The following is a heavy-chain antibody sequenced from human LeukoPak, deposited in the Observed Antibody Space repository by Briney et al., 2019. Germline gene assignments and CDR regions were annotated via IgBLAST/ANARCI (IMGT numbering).Heavy chain of an antibody. J-gene: IGHJ5*02. Sequence: PSETLSLTCAVDGGSFSGYYWSWIRQPPGKGLEWIGEINHSGSTNYNPSLKSRVTISVDTSKNQFSLKLSSVTAADTAVYYCARRGLVPAAMVWFDPWGQGTLVAVYS. CDR2: INHSGST. CDR3: ARRGLVPAAMVWFDP. V-gene: IGHV4-34*01. D-gene: IGHD2-2*01. CDR1: GGSFSGYY.